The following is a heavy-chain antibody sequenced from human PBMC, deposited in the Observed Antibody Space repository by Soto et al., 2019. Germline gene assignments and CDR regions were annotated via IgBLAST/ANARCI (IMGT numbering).Heavy chain of an antibody. D-gene: IGHD3-3*01. CDR1: GFTFSSYW. V-gene: IGHV3-7*01. J-gene: IGHJ5*02. CDR2: IKQDGSEK. Sequence: EVQLVESGGGLVQPGGSLRLSCAASGFTFSSYWMSWVRQAPGKGLEWVANIKQDGSEKYYVDSVKGRFTISRDNAKNSLYLQMNSLRAEDTAVYYCARGAIEYYEFWSGPINWFDPWGQGTLVTVSS. CDR3: ARGAIEYYEFWSGPINWFDP.